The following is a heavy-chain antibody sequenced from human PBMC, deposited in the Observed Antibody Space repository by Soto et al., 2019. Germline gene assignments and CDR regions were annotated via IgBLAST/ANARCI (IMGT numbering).Heavy chain of an antibody. CDR1: GGSISSYY. CDR3: ARKRGDYVNPFDY. J-gene: IGHJ4*02. D-gene: IGHD4-17*01. CDR2: IYYSGST. V-gene: IGHV4-59*01. Sequence: QVQLQESSQGLVKPSETLSLTCTVSGGSISSYYWSWIRQPPGKGLEWIGYIYYSGSTNYNPSLKSRVTISVDTSKNQFSLKLSSVTAADTAVYYCARKRGDYVNPFDYWGQGTLVTVSS.